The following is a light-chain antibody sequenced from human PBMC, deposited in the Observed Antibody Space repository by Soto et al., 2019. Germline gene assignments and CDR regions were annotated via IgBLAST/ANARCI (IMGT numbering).Light chain of an antibody. Sequence: QSALTQPASLSGSPGQSITISCTGTSSDIGAYDYVSWFQQHPGKAPKLMISEVNNRPSGVSNLFSGSKSGNTAYLTISGLQVEDEAEYFCFSFETTSTHVFGTGTKVAVL. V-gene: IGLV2-14*01. CDR1: SSDIGAYDY. CDR3: FSFETTSTHV. CDR2: EVN. J-gene: IGLJ1*01.